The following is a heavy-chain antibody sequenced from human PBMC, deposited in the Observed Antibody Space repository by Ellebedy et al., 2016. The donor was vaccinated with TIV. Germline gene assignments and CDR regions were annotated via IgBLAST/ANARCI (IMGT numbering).Heavy chain of an antibody. CDR3: AKGGYYNLDY. D-gene: IGHD3-9*01. V-gene: IGHV3-23*01. CDR2: ITGSGNST. CDR1: GLTFSSYV. Sequence: GESLKISXAASGLTFSSYVMNWVRQAPGKGLECVSAITGSGNSTYYADSVKGRFTISRDNSKNTLYLQMNGLRAEDTAVFYCAKGGYYNLDYWGPGILVTVSS. J-gene: IGHJ4*02.